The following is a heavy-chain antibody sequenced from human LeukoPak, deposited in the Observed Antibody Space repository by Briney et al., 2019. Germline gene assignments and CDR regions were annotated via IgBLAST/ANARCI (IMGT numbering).Heavy chain of an antibody. D-gene: IGHD1-26*01. CDR3: ARGVSGSYDY. CDR1: GFTFSNYW. Sequence: GGSLRLSCAASGFTFSNYWMNWDRQAPGKGLEWVANIKQDGSEKYYVDSVKGRFTISRDNAKNSLYVQMNSLRAEDTAVYYCARGVSGSYDYWGQGTLVTVSS. V-gene: IGHV3-7*05. CDR2: IKQDGSEK. J-gene: IGHJ4*02.